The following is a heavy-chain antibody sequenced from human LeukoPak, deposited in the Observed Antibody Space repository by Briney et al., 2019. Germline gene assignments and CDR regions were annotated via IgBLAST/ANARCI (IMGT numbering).Heavy chain of an antibody. J-gene: IGHJ6*02. CDR1: GFAFSNYG. Sequence: GRSLRLSCAASGFAFSNYGMHWVRQAPGKGLEWVAVIYYDGSNKYYADSVKGRFTISRDNSKNTLYLLMNSLRAEDTAVYYCARGSSRAASKRFGMDVWGQGTTVTVSS. V-gene: IGHV3-33*01. D-gene: IGHD6-6*01. CDR2: IYYDGSNK. CDR3: ARGSSRAASKRFGMDV.